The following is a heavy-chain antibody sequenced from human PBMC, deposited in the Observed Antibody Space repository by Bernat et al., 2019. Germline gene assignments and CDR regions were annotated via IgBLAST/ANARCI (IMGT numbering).Heavy chain of an antibody. V-gene: IGHV4-59*01. J-gene: IGHJ2*01. CDR3: ARDQIAVAGTNWYFDL. Sequence: QVQLQESGPGLVKPSQTLSLTCTVSGGSISSYYWSWIRQPPGKGLEWIGYIDYSGSTNNNPSLKSRVTRTVDTSKNQLSMKLSSVTAADTAVYYCARDQIAVAGTNWYFDLWGRGTLVTVSS. CDR1: GGSISSYY. D-gene: IGHD6-19*01. CDR2: IDYSGST.